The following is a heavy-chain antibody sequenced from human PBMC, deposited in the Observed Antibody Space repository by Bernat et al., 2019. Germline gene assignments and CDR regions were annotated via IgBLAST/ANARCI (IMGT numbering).Heavy chain of an antibody. Sequence: EVQLLESGGGLVQPGGSLRLSCAASGFTFSSYAMSWVRQAPGKGLEWVSAISGSGGSPYSADSVKVRFTISRDNSKNTLYLQMNSLRAEDTAVYYCAKGWEYSSGWYPYYWGQGTLVTVSS. D-gene: IGHD6-19*01. J-gene: IGHJ4*02. CDR3: AKGWEYSSGWYPYY. CDR1: GFTFSSYA. CDR2: ISGSGGSP. V-gene: IGHV3-23*01.